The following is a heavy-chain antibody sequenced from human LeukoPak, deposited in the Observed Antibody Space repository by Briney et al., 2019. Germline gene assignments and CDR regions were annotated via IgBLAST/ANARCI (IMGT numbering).Heavy chain of an antibody. CDR3: VRDLGGRSGH. V-gene: IGHV3-7*01. Sequence: GGSLRLSCAASGFRFSTYWMSWVRQAPGKGLEWVANIKQDGSEKYYVDSVKGRFTISRDNAKNTLYLQMNSLTAEDTAVYYCVRDLGGRSGHWGQGTLVTVSS. J-gene: IGHJ4*02. CDR2: IKQDGSEK. CDR1: GFRFSTYW. D-gene: IGHD1-26*01.